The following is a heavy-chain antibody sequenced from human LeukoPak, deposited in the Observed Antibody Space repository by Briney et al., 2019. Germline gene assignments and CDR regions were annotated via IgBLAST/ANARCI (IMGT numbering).Heavy chain of an antibody. CDR3: ARGSGYCSGGSCAHRDYYMDV. Sequence: GGSLRLSCAAFGFTFDDYGMSWVRQAPGKGLEWVSGINWNGGSTGYADSVKGRFTISRDNAKNSLYLQMNSLRAEDTALYYCARGSGYCSGGSCAHRDYYMDVWGKGTTVTVSS. J-gene: IGHJ6*03. D-gene: IGHD2-15*01. CDR2: INWNGGST. V-gene: IGHV3-20*04. CDR1: GFTFDDYG.